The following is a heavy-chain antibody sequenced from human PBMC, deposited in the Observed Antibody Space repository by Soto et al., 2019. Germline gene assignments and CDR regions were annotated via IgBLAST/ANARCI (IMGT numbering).Heavy chain of an antibody. J-gene: IGHJ4*02. CDR2: IYYSGST. D-gene: IGHD2-15*01. Sequence: SETLSLTCTVSGGFISSYYWSWIRQPPGKGLEWIGYIYYSGSTNYNPSLKSRVTISVDTSKNQFSLKLSSVTAADTAVYYCARVGKGTSYYFDYWGQGTLVTVSS. CDR3: ARVGKGTSYYFDY. CDR1: GGFISSYY. V-gene: IGHV4-59*01.